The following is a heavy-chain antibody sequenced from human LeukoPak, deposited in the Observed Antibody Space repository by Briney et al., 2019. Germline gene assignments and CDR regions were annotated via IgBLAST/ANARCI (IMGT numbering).Heavy chain of an antibody. Sequence: GGSLRLSCAASGFTFSSYDMHWVRQATGKGLEWVSAIGTAGDTYYPGSVKGRFTISRENAKNSLYLQMNSLRAGDTAVYYCARERLDYGSKDPCGMDVWGQGTTVTVSS. CDR1: GFTFSSYD. CDR3: ARERLDYGSKDPCGMDV. D-gene: IGHD3-10*01. CDR2: IGTAGDT. J-gene: IGHJ6*02. V-gene: IGHV3-13*01.